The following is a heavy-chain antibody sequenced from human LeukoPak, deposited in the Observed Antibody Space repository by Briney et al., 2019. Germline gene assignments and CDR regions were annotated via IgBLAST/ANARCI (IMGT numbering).Heavy chain of an antibody. V-gene: IGHV3-48*01. J-gene: IGHJ4*02. Sequence: GGSLRLSCAASGFTFSSYSMNWVRQAPGKGLEWVSYISSSSSTIYYADSVKGRFTISRDNAKNSLYLQMNSLRAEDTAVYYCARDSGSGYDDVGYWGQGTLVTVSS. CDR3: ARDSGSGYDDVGY. CDR2: ISSSSSTI. CDR1: GFTFSSYS. D-gene: IGHD5-12*01.